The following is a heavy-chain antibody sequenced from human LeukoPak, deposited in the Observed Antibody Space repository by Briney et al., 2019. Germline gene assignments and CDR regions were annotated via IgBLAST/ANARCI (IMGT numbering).Heavy chain of an antibody. V-gene: IGHV1-18*01. D-gene: IGHD3-10*01. Sequence: ASVKVSCKASGYTFTSYGISWVRQAPGQGLEWMGWISAYNGNTNYAQKLQGRVTMTTDTSTSTAYMELRSLRSDDTAVYYCARWGKMVRGVIIGAFDIWGQGTMVTVSS. CDR2: ISAYNGNT. J-gene: IGHJ3*02. CDR1: GYTFTSYG. CDR3: ARWGKMVRGVIIGAFDI.